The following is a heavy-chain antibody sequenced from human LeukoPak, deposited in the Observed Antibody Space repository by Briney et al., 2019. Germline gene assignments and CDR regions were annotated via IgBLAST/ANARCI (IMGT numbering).Heavy chain of an antibody. D-gene: IGHD3-9*01. CDR1: GFTFSNAW. CDR2: IKSKTDGGTT. J-gene: IGHJ4*02. CDR3: TTERLLRYFDY. Sequence: PGGSLRLSCAASGFTFSNAWMSWVRHAPGKGLEWVGRIKSKTDGGTTDYAAPVKGRFTISRDDSNNTLSLQMNSLKTEDTAVYYCTTERLLRYFDYWGQGTLVTVSS. V-gene: IGHV3-15*01.